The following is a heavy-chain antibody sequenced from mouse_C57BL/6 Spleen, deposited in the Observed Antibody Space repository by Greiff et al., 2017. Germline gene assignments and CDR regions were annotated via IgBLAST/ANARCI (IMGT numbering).Heavy chain of an antibody. Sequence: EVHLVESGGGLVKPGGSLKLSCAASGFTFSSYAMSWVRQTPEKRLEWVATISDGGSYTYYPDNVKGRFTISRDNAKNNLYLQMSHLKSEDTAMYYCAREGHFYFDYWGQGTTLTVSS. CDR1: GFTFSSYA. J-gene: IGHJ2*01. D-gene: IGHD3-1*01. CDR3: AREGHFYFDY. V-gene: IGHV5-4*01. CDR2: ISDGGSYT.